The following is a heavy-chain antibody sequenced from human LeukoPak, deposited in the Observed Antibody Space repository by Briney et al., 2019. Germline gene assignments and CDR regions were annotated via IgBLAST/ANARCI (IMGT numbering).Heavy chain of an antibody. Sequence: GGSLRLSCAASGFTFSSYGMHWVRQAPGKGLEWVALIWYDGSDIYYADSVKGRFIISRDNSTNKLYLQMHTLRAEDTAVYYCARGSAALYYFDFWGQGTLVTVSS. D-gene: IGHD2-2*01. CDR2: IWYDGSDI. CDR1: GFTFSSYG. V-gene: IGHV3-33*01. J-gene: IGHJ4*02. CDR3: ARGSAALYYFDF.